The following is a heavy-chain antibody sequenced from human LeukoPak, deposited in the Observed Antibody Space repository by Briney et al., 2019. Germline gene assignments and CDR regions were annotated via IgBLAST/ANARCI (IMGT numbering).Heavy chain of an antibody. V-gene: IGHV3-48*01. D-gene: IGHD2-2*01. CDR2: ISSSSSTI. CDR3: AREGGTVVVGRFDY. CDR1: GITFSSYS. J-gene: IGHJ4*02. Sequence: GSLRLSCAASGITFSSYSMNWVRQAPGKGLEWVSYISSSSSTIYYADSVKGRFTISRDDSKNTVYLHMNSLRPDDSALYYCAREGGTVVVGRFDYWGQGTLVTVSS.